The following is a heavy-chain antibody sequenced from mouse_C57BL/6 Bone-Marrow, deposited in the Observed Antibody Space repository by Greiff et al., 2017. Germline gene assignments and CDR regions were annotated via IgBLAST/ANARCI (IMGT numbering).Heavy chain of an antibody. CDR1: GFSLTSYG. CDR2: IWSGGST. J-gene: IGHJ4*01. D-gene: IGHD1-1*01. Sequence: QVQLQQSGPGLVQPSQSLSITCTVSGFSLTSYGVHWVRQSPGKGLEWLGVIWSGGSTAYNAAFISRLSISRDNSKSQVFFKMNSLQADDTAIYYCARSTTVVDLYYAMDYWGQGTSVTVSS. V-gene: IGHV2-2*01. CDR3: ARSTTVVDLYYAMDY.